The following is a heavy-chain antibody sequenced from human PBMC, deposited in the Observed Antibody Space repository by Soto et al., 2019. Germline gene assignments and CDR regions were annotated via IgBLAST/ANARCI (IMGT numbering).Heavy chain of an antibody. D-gene: IGHD1-26*01. Sequence: QVQLVKSGAEMKQPGASGKLSCQASGYIFIHCFMHWVRQAPGQGLEWMGGINPSSGTTTYAQKFQGRVTVTRDTSTSTVYMELSSLGSGDTAMYYCARSLGETTSLFDYWGQGSLVTVSA. V-gene: IGHV1-46*01. CDR1: GYIFIHCF. CDR2: INPSSGTT. CDR3: ARSLGETTSLFDY. J-gene: IGHJ4*02.